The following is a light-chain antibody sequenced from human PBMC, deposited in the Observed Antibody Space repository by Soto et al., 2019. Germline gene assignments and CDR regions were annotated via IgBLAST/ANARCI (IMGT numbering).Light chain of an antibody. J-gene: IGLJ1*01. Sequence: SVLTQPASVSGSPGQSITTSCTGTSSDIGAYNYVSWYQQYPGKAPKLMIYGVTNRPSGVSNRFSGSKTGNTASLTISGLQAEDEADYYCFSHRSGDSHVFGTGTKVTVL. CDR3: FSHRSGDSHV. V-gene: IGLV2-14*01. CDR1: SSDIGAYNY. CDR2: GVT.